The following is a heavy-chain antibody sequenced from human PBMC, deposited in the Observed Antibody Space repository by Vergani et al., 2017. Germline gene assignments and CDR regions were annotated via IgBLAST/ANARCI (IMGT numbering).Heavy chain of an antibody. Sequence: QVQLVQSGSELTKPGASLKVSCKASGYTFSNYIINWVRQAPGQGLEWRRWINTETGTPTYAQGFTGRFVFSLDTSVRTAYLQISSLKAEDSAVYYCARVRDYGVVRYYNYGLDVWGQGTTVTVSS. CDR1: GYTFSNYI. V-gene: IGHV7-4-1*02. CDR3: ARVRDYGVVRYYNYGLDV. J-gene: IGHJ6*02. CDR2: INTETGTP. D-gene: IGHD4/OR15-4a*01.